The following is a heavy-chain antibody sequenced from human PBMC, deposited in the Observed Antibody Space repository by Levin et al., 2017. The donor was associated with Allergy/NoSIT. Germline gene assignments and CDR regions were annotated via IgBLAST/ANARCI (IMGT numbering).Heavy chain of an antibody. V-gene: IGHV4-34*01. J-gene: IGHJ5*02. CDR3: ASRYGDYENWFDP. CDR1: GGSFSGYY. CDR2: INHSGST. Sequence: SETLSLTCAVYGGSFSGYYWSWIRQPPGKGLEWIGEINHSGSTNYNPSLKSRVTISVDTSKNQFSLKLSSVTAADTAVYYCASRYGDYENWFDPWGQGTLVTVSS. D-gene: IGHD4-17*01.